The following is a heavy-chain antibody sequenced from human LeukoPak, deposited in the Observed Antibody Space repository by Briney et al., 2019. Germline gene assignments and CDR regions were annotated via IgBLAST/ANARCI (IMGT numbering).Heavy chain of an antibody. CDR1: GGTFSSYA. V-gene: IGHV1-69*05. D-gene: IGHD1-7*01. CDR3: ARDLTGTNWFDP. CDR2: IIPILGTA. Sequence: ASVKVSCKAPGGTFSSYAISWVRQAPGQGLEWMGGIIPILGTANYAQKFQGRVTITTDESTSTAYMELSSLRSEDTAVYYCARDLTGTNWFDPWGQGTLVTVSS. J-gene: IGHJ5*02.